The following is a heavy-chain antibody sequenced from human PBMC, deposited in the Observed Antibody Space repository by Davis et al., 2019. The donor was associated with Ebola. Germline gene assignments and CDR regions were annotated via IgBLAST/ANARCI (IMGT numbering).Heavy chain of an antibody. V-gene: IGHV1-46*01. D-gene: IGHD3-16*02. J-gene: IGHJ4*02. Sequence: ASVKVSCKASGYTFTSYYMHWVRQAPGQGLEWMGIINPSGGSTSYAQKFQGRVTMTRDTSTSTVYMELSSLRSEDTAVYYCARVGYYDYVWGSYRLDYWGQGTLVTVSS. CDR3: ARVGYYDYVWGSYRLDY. CDR2: INPSGGST. CDR1: GYTFTSYY.